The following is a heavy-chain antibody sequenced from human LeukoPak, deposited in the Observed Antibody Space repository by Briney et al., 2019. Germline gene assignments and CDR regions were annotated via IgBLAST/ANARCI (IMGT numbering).Heavy chain of an antibody. CDR2: IYYSGST. CDR1: GGSISSGDYY. CDR3: ARGSWFDP. V-gene: IGHV4-30-4*01. Sequence: SETLSLTCTVSGGSISSGDYYWSWIRQPPGKGLEWIRYIYYSGSTYYKPSLKSRVTISVDTSKNQFSLKLSSVTAADTAVYYCARGSWFDPWGQGTLVTVSS. J-gene: IGHJ5*02.